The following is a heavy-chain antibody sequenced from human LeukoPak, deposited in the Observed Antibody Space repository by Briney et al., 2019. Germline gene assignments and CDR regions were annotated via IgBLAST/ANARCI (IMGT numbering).Heavy chain of an antibody. V-gene: IGHV3-74*01. CDR3: AEDRVLRYFDWLEGYMDV. D-gene: IGHD3-9*01. CDR1: EFTFTNYW. J-gene: IGHJ6*03. Sequence: HPGGSLRLSCAASEFTFTNYWMHWVRQAPGEGLVWVSRIDNDGSDSIYADSVKGRFTISRDNSKNTLYLQMNSLRAEDTAVYYCAEDRVLRYFDWLEGYMDVWGKGTTVTVSS. CDR2: IDNDGSDS.